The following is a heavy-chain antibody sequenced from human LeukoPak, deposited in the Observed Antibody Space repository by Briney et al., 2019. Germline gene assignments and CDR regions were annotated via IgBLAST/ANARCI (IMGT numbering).Heavy chain of an antibody. CDR3: ARGYSSGWYGGLRY. CDR1: GGSISSYY. V-gene: IGHV4-59*01. CDR2: IYYSGST. Sequence: SETLSLTCTVSGGSISSYYWSWIRQPPGKGLEWIGYIYYSGSTNYNPSLKSRVTISVDTSKNQFSLKLSSVTAADTAVYYCARGYSSGWYGGLRYWGQGTLVTVS. D-gene: IGHD6-19*01. J-gene: IGHJ4*02.